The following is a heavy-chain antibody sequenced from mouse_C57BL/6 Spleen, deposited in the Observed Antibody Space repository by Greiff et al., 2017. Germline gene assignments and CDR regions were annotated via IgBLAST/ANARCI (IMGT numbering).Heavy chain of an antibody. Sequence: QVQLQQPGAELVMPGASVKLSCKASGYTFTSYWMHWVKQRPGQGLEWIGEIDPYDSYTNYNQKFKGKSTLTVDKSSSTAYMQLSSLTSEGSAVDYCARWGIRDFDYWGQGTTLTVSS. J-gene: IGHJ2*01. CDR2: IDPYDSYT. CDR1: GYTFTSYW. V-gene: IGHV1-69*01. CDR3: ARWGIRDFDY. D-gene: IGHD3-2*02.